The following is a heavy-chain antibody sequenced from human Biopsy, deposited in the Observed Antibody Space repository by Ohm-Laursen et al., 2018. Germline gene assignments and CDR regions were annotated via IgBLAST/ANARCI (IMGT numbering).Heavy chain of an antibody. CDR2: INNDGGRT. CDR1: GFTFSSYA. J-gene: IGHJ4*02. V-gene: IGHV3-23*01. Sequence: SLRLSCVASGFTFSSYAMNWVRQAPGKGLEWVSGINNDGGRTDYADSVKGRFTISRDNSKNTLYLQMNSLRAEDTAIYYCAKVADYYNDSGFDDYWGQGTLVTVSS. CDR3: AKVADYYNDSGFDDY. D-gene: IGHD3-22*01.